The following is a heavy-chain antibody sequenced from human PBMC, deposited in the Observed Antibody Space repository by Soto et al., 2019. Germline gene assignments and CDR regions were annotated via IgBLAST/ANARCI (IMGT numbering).Heavy chain of an antibody. CDR1: GFTFRNYA. D-gene: IGHD3-3*01. CDR2: ISAGSHST. V-gene: IGHV3-23*01. Sequence: EVQLLESGGVLVQPGGSLRLSCAASGFTFRNYAMSWVRQAPGKGLEWVSGISAGSHSTYYGDSVKGRFTISRDNTKNTLYLQMNSLRAEDTAVYYCAGGFGGPTDFDYWGQGTLVTVSS. J-gene: IGHJ4*02. CDR3: AGGFGGPTDFDY.